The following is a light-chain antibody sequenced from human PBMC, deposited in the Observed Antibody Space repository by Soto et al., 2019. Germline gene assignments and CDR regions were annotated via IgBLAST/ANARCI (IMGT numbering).Light chain of an antibody. CDR2: GAS. J-gene: IGKJ1*01. Sequence: EIVMTHSPATLSVSPGERAMLSCRTSQSVYNNLAWYQQTPGQAPRLLIYGASTRATGIPARFSGSGSGTEFTLTISSLQSEDLAVYYCQQYNNWPRTFGQGTKVEIK. CDR3: QQYNNWPRT. V-gene: IGKV3-15*01. CDR1: QSVYNN.